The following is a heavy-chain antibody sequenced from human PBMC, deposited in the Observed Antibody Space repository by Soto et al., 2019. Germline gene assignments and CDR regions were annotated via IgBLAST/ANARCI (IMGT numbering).Heavy chain of an antibody. V-gene: IGHV4-30-4*01. D-gene: IGHD3-10*01. Sequence: PSEILSLTCTVSGDSVTSDDYYWTWARQPPGKGLEWIGYIYHNGRPYYTSSLQSRLTMSLDTSKNAFSLRLKSLTAADTAVYYCARVRSYGMDVWGQGTTVTVSS. CDR3: ARVRSYGMDV. CDR1: GDSVTSDDYY. CDR2: IYHNGRP. J-gene: IGHJ6*02.